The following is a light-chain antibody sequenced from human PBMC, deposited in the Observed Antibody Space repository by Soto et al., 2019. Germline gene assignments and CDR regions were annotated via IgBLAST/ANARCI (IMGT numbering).Light chain of an antibody. J-gene: IGLJ1*01. V-gene: IGLV2-14*01. Sequence: QSALTQPASVSGSPGQSLAISCTGTSRVVGGYNFVSWYQQHPDKAPKLIVYEVTHRPSGVSNRFSGSKSGNTASLTISGLQGEDEADYYCSSLSGGNIRVFGTGTKVTVL. CDR1: SRVVGGYNF. CDR2: EVT. CDR3: SSLSGGNIRV.